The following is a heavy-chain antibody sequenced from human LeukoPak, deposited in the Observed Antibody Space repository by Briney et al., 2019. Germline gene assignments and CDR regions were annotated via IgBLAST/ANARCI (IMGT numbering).Heavy chain of an antibody. D-gene: IGHD3-22*01. Sequence: GGSLRLSCAASGFTFSSSAMSWVRQAPGKGLEWVSAISNNGGYTYYADSVQGRFTISRDNSKSTLCLQMNSLRAEDTAVYYCAKASSGYYPCFDYWGQGTLVTVSS. J-gene: IGHJ4*02. CDR3: AKASSGYYPCFDY. CDR2: ISNNGGYT. V-gene: IGHV3-23*01. CDR1: GFTFSSSA.